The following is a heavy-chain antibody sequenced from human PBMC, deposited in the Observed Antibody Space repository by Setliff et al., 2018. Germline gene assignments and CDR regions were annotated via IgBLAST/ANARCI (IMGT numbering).Heavy chain of an antibody. Sequence: ASVKVSCKASGYTFTSYGISWVRQAPGQGLEWMGWISAYNGNTNYAQKFQGRVTITADESTSTAYMELSSLRSEDTAVYYCARTPSVRYFDWLLPREAFDIWGQGTMVTVSS. CDR3: ARTPSVRYFDWLLPREAFDI. CDR1: GYTFTSYG. V-gene: IGHV1-18*01. CDR2: ISAYNGNT. J-gene: IGHJ3*02. D-gene: IGHD3-9*01.